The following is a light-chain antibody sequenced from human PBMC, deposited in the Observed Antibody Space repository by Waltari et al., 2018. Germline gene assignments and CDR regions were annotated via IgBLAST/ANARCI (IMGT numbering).Light chain of an antibody. V-gene: IGLV2-8*01. CDR2: DVN. Sequence: QSALTQPPSASGSPGQSVTISCTGTSGHIGAYNSVNWYRQHPGKVPKLMIYDVNRRPSGVPDRFSGSKSGNTASLTVSGLQPEDEAVYYCNSFAGSDTVVFGGGTTLTVL. J-gene: IGLJ2*01. CDR3: NSFAGSDTVV. CDR1: SGHIGAYNS.